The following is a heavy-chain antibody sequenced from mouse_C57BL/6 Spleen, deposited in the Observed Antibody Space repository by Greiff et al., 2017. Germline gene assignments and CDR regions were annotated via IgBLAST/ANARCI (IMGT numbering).Heavy chain of an antibody. D-gene: IGHD2-4*01. J-gene: IGHJ3*01. CDR1: GFSLTSYA. CDR3: ATIYYDYDGFAY. V-gene: IGHV2-9-1*01. Sequence: VKLVESGPGLVAPSQSLSITCTVSGFSLTSYAISWVRQPPGKGLEWLGVIWTGGGTNYNSALKSRLSISKDNSKSQVFLKMNSLQTDDTARYYCATIYYDYDGFAYWGQGTLVTVSA. CDR2: IWTGGGT.